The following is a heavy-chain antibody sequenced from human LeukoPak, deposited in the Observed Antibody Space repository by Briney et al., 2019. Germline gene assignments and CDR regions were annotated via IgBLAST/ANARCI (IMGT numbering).Heavy chain of an antibody. V-gene: IGHV4-34*01. CDR1: DGSLSGYY. CDR2: ITHSGST. D-gene: IGHD3-22*01. CDR3: ARDPYYYDSSGYYSEHDAFDI. J-gene: IGHJ3*02. Sequence: SETLSLTCAVYDGSLSGYYWSCIRQSPGKGLEWVGEITHSGSTNYNPSLKSRVTISVDTSKNQFSLKLSSVTAADTAVYHCARDPYYYDSSGYYSEHDAFDIWGQGTMVTVSS.